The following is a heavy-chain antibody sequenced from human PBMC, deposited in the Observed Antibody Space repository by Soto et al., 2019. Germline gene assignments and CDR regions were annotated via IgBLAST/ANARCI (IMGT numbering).Heavy chain of an antibody. CDR3: ARPSSSGPFDY. J-gene: IGHJ4*02. V-gene: IGHV5-51*01. D-gene: IGHD6-19*01. Sequence: PCVSLQISWKGSGYSFTNHWSRWVRQMPGKGLEWMGIIYPGDSDTRYSPSFQGQVTISADKSISTAYLQWSSLKASDTAMYYCARPSSSGPFDYWGQGTLVTVSS. CDR1: GYSFTNHW. CDR2: IYPGDSDT.